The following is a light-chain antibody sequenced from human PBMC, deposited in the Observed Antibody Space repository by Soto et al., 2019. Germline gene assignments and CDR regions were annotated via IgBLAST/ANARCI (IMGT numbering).Light chain of an antibody. V-gene: IGKV3D-15*01. Sequence: EIVLTQSPATLSLSPGEIATLSFSASQSVSSYLAWYQQKPGQAPRLLIYDASNRATGIPARFSGSGSGTEFTLTISSLQSEDFAVYYCQQYHTSPLTFGQGTKVDIK. CDR1: QSVSSY. J-gene: IGKJ1*01. CDR3: QQYHTSPLT. CDR2: DAS.